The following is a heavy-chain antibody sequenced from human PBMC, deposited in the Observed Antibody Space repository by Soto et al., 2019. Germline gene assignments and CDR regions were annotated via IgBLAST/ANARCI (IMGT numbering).Heavy chain of an antibody. CDR2: IYYSGTT. D-gene: IGHD5-18*01. CDR3: ARADSIGYTFEF. J-gene: IGHJ4*02. Sequence: QVQLQESGPGLVQPSQTLSLSCTVSGGTLSSGAYYWSWIRQHPGKGLEWIGYIYYSGTTYYNPSLSSRLTISLYTPRNQFSLEVNSVDAADTAVYYCARADSIGYTFEFWGQGTLVTVSS. V-gene: IGHV4-31*03. CDR1: GGTLSSGAYY.